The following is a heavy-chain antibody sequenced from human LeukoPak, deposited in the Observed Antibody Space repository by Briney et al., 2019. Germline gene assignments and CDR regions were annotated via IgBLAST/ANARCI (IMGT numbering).Heavy chain of an antibody. J-gene: IGHJ4*02. CDR1: GGSISSSTYY. V-gene: IGHV4-39*07. Sequence: SETLSLTCNVSGGSISSSTYYWGWIRQPPGKGLEWIGSIYNSGSTNYNPSLKSRVTISVDTSRNQFSLKLSSVTAADTAVYYCARRNYGDYDHYFDYWGQGALVTVSS. D-gene: IGHD4-17*01. CDR2: IYNSGST. CDR3: ARRNYGDYDHYFDY.